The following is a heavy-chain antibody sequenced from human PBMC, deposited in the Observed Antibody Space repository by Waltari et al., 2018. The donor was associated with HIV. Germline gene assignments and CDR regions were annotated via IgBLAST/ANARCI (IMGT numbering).Heavy chain of an antibody. V-gene: IGHV3-33*01. Sequence: QVQLVESGGGVVQPGRSLRLSCAASGFTFSNFAMPWVRQAPGKGLEGVAVIWYDGDNKYYADSVKGRFTISRDNSKNTLYLQMNSLRVEDTAVYYCARGGYYYDISGYYHYWGQGTLVTVSS. D-gene: IGHD3-22*01. CDR3: ARGGYYYDISGYYHY. J-gene: IGHJ4*02. CDR1: GFTFSNFA. CDR2: IWYDGDNK.